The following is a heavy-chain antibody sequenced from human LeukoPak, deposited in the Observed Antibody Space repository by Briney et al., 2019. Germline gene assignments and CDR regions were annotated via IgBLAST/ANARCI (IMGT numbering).Heavy chain of an antibody. J-gene: IGHJ3*02. CDR2: IRSKAYGGTT. V-gene: IGHV3-49*04. CDR1: GFSFSSYA. Sequence: PGGSLRLSCATSGFSFSSYAMSWVRQAPGKGLEWVGCIRSKAYGGTTEYAASVKGRFTISRDDSKSIAYLQMNSLKTEDAAVYYCSRGGMVVVVITSDDAFDMWGQGTMVTVSS. CDR3: SRGGMVVVVITSDDAFDM. D-gene: IGHD3-22*01.